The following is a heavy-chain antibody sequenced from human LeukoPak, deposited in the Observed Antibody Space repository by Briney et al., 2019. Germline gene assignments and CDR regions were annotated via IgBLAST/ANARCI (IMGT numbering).Heavy chain of an antibody. Sequence: PGGSLRLSCAASGFTFSKYAMSWVRQAPGKGLEWVSSISGGSTSTYYADSVKGRFTISRDNSKNTLYLQMNSLRAEDTAVYYCARNSDYDYVWGSYRKEYYFDYWGQGTLVTVSS. J-gene: IGHJ4*02. CDR3: ARNSDYDYVWGSYRKEYYFDY. D-gene: IGHD3-16*02. CDR1: GFTFSKYA. V-gene: IGHV3-23*01. CDR2: ISGGSTST.